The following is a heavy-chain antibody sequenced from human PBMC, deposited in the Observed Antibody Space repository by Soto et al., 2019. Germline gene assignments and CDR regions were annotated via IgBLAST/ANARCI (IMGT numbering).Heavy chain of an antibody. CDR3: AHTLIAAAEFDF. CDR1: GFSLSTSGVG. Sequence: QITLKESGPTLVKPTQTLTLTCTFSGFSLSTSGVGVGWTRQPPGKALEWLALIYWDDDKRYSPSLKSRLTITKDTSKNQVVLTMTNMDPVDTATYYCAHTLIAAAEFDFWGQGTLVTVSS. V-gene: IGHV2-5*02. CDR2: IYWDDDK. D-gene: IGHD6-13*01. J-gene: IGHJ4*02.